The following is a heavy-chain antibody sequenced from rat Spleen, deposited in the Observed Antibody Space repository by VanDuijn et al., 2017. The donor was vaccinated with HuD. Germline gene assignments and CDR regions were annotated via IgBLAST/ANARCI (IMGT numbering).Heavy chain of an antibody. V-gene: IGHV5-7*01. J-gene: IGHJ2*01. Sequence: EVQLVESGGGLVQPGRSLKLSCAASGFTFSDYNMAWVRQAPKKGLEWVTTISYDGTTTYYRDSVKGRFTIFRDNAKSTLYLQMDSLRSEDTATYYCAREANIPFHYFDYWGQGVMVTVSS. D-gene: IGHD1-5*01. CDR1: GFTFSDYN. CDR3: AREANIPFHYFDY. CDR2: ISYDGTTT.